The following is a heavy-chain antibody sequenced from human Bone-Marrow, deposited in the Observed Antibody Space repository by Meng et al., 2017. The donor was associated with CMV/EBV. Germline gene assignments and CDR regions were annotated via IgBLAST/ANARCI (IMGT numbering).Heavy chain of an antibody. Sequence: GESLKISCAASGFTFSSYWMHWVRQAPGKGLVWVSRINSDGSSTSYADSVKGRFTISRDNAKNTLYLQMNSLRAEDTAVYYCAREGHTSFRFKYYYYYGMDVWGQGTTVTVSS. CDR3: AREGHTSFRFKYYYYYGMDV. J-gene: IGHJ6*02. CDR1: GFTFSSYW. CDR2: INSDGSST. V-gene: IGHV3-74*01. D-gene: IGHD2-2*01.